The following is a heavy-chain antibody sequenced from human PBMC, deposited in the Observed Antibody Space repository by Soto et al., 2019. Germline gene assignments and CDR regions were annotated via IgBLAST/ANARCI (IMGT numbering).Heavy chain of an antibody. Sequence: HPGGSLRLSSAASGFTFSSYGMHWVRQAPGKGLEWVAVISYDGSNKYYADSVKGRFTISRDNSKNTLYLQMTSLRDEDTAVYYCARSVEGHFDFWGQGILVTVSS. J-gene: IGHJ4*01. CDR2: ISYDGSNK. D-gene: IGHD6-19*01. CDR1: GFTFSSYG. CDR3: ARSVEGHFDF. V-gene: IGHV3-30*03.